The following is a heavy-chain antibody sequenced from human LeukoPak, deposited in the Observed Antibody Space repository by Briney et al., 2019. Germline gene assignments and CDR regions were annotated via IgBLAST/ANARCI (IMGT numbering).Heavy chain of an antibody. D-gene: IGHD3-10*01. CDR2: IYHIGTT. V-gene: IGHV4-4*02. J-gene: IGHJ3*02. CDR1: GDSIITSHW. Sequence: SETLSLTCAVSGDSIITSHWWSWVRQPPGKGLEWIGEIYHIGTTNYNPSLKSRVSISVDTSRNQFSLTLSSVTAADTAVYYCAKSNGYGLIDIWGQGTMVTVSS. CDR3: AKSNGYGLIDI.